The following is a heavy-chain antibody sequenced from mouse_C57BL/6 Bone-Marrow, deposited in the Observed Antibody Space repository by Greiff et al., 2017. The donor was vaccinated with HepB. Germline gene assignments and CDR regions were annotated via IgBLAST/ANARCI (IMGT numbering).Heavy chain of an antibody. CDR1: GFTFSDYY. J-gene: IGHJ4*01. Sequence: EVQGVESGGGLVQPGGSLKLSCAASGFTFSDYYMYWVRQTPEKRLEWVAYISNGGGSTYYPDTVKGRFTISRDNAKNTLYLQMSRLKSEDTAMYYCARHGLPMDYWGQGTSVTVSS. V-gene: IGHV5-12*01. CDR3: ARHGLPMDY. D-gene: IGHD5-5*01. CDR2: ISNGGGST.